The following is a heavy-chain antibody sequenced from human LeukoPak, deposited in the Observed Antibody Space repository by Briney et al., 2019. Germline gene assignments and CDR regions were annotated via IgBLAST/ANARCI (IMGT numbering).Heavy chain of an antibody. Sequence: AVKVSCKASGGTFSSYAISWVRQAPGQGLEWMGRIIPIFGTANYAQKFQGRVTITTDESTSTAYMELSSLRSEDTAVYYCASLRRAAGQIYDYWGQGTLVTVSS. CDR1: GGTFSSYA. V-gene: IGHV1-69*05. D-gene: IGHD6-13*01. CDR2: IIPIFGTA. J-gene: IGHJ4*02. CDR3: ASLRRAAGQIYDY.